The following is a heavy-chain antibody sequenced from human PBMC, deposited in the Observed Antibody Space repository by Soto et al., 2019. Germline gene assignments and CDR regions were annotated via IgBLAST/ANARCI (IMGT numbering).Heavy chain of an antibody. CDR2: ISTDGSVT. V-gene: IGHV3-74*01. Sequence: GGSLRLSCAASGLIFSNYKMHWVRQAPGKGLVWVSRISTDGSVTDYADSVKGRFTISRDNSKNTLYLQMNSLRAEDTAVYYCARDLTVTSFNYYYRMDVWGQGTTVTVSS. D-gene: IGHD4-17*01. CDR3: ARDLTVTSFNYYYRMDV. J-gene: IGHJ6*02. CDR1: GLIFSNYK.